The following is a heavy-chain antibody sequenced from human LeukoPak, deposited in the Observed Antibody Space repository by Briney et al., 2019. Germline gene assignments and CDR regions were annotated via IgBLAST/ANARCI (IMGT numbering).Heavy chain of an antibody. CDR1: GFSFSRYW. Sequence: PGGSLRPSCEASGFSFSRYWMSWVRQAPVRGLEWVANIKPDGSEIYYVDSVKGRFTISRDNAKNAVYLHMNSLRPEDTAIYYCARDKVEGTTKFASWGQGLRVTVYS. D-gene: IGHD1-1*01. J-gene: IGHJ5*01. V-gene: IGHV3-7*01. CDR3: ARDKVEGTTKFAS. CDR2: IKPDGSEI.